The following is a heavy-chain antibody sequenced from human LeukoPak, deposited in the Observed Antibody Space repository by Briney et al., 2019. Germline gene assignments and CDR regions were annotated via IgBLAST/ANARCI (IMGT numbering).Heavy chain of an antibody. J-gene: IGHJ5*02. CDR2: IYYSGST. CDR3: ARDGTGGSYYEWFDP. CDR1: GGSISSYY. Sequence: SETLSLTCTVSGGSISSYYWSWIRQPPGKGLEWIGYIYYSGSTNYNPSLKSRVTISVDTSKNQFSLKLSFVTAADTAVYYCARDGTGGSYYEWFDPWGQGTLVTVSS. V-gene: IGHV4-59*01. D-gene: IGHD1-26*01.